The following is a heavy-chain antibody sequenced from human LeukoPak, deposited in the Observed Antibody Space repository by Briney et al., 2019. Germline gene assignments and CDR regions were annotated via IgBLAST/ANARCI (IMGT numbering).Heavy chain of an antibody. CDR1: GGTFSSYA. D-gene: IGHD4-23*01. Sequence: SVKVSCKASGGTFSSYAISWVRQAPGQGLEWKGRIIPILGIANYAQKFQGRVTITADKSTSTAYMELSSLRSEDTAVYYCAREVRATTVEYYYYGMDVWGQGTTVTVSS. J-gene: IGHJ6*02. CDR2: IIPILGIA. V-gene: IGHV1-69*04. CDR3: AREVRATTVEYYYYGMDV.